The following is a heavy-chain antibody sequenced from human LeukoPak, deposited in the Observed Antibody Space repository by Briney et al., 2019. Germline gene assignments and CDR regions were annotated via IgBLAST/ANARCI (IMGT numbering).Heavy chain of an antibody. CDR2: ISWDGGST. Sequence: GGSLRLSCAASGFTFDDYTMHWVRQAPGKGLEWVSLISWDGGSTYYADSVKGRFTISRDNSKNSLYLQMNSLRTEDTALYYCAKGRLRYSSGWAGSMFDYWGQGTLVTVSS. CDR3: AKGRLRYSSGWAGSMFDY. V-gene: IGHV3-43*01. D-gene: IGHD6-19*01. J-gene: IGHJ4*02. CDR1: GFTFDDYT.